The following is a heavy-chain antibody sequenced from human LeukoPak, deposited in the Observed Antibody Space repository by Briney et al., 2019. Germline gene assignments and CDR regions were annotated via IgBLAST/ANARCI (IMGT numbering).Heavy chain of an antibody. Sequence: GESLKISCKGSGYTFTSYDINWVRQATGQGLEWMGWMNPNSGNTGYSQKFQGRVTITRNTSISTAYMELSSLRSEDTAVYYCARILTAFDSWGQGTLVTVSS. V-gene: IGHV1-8*03. CDR2: MNPNSGNT. CDR1: GYTFTSYD. J-gene: IGHJ4*02. D-gene: IGHD7-27*01. CDR3: ARILTAFDS.